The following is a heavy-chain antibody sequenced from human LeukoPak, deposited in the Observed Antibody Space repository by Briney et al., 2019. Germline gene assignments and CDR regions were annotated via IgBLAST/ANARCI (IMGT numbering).Heavy chain of an antibody. CDR1: GFTFSDYY. CDR2: ISSSGSTI. CDR3: ARVKVVPAATDGFDY. Sequence: GGSLRLSCAAYGFTFSDYYMSWIRQAPGKRLEWVSYISSSGSTIYYADSVKGRFTISRDHAKNSLYLQMNSLRAEDTAVYYCARVKVVPAATDGFDYWGQGTLVTVSS. D-gene: IGHD2-2*01. J-gene: IGHJ4*02. V-gene: IGHV3-11*04.